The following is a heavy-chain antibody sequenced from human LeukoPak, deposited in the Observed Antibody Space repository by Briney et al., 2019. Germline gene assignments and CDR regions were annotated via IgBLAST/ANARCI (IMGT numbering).Heavy chain of an antibody. V-gene: IGHV4-34*01. J-gene: IGHJ5*02. CDR3: ARYIVVVVAATRANWFDP. Sequence: SETLSLTSAVHGGSFRGYYWCWIRQPPGKGLEWIGEINHSGSTNYNPSLKSRVTISVDTSKNQFSLKLSSVTAADTAVYYCARYIVVVVAATRANWFDPWGQGALVTVSS. D-gene: IGHD2-15*01. CDR1: GGSFRGYY. CDR2: INHSGST.